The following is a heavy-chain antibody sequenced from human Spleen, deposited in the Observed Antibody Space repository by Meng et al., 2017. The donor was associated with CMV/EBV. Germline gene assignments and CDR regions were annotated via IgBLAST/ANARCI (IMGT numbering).Heavy chain of an antibody. CDR1: GFSFSRYS. CDR2: ITSSSSYI. CDR3: AKDFEGNYYASGSYSD. Sequence: GESLKISCAASGFSFSRYSMNWVRQAPGKGLEWVSSITSSSSYIYYADSVKGRFTISRDNAKNSLYLQMNSLRAEDTAVYYCAKDFEGNYYASGSYSDWGQGTLVTVSS. D-gene: IGHD3-10*01. V-gene: IGHV3-21*01. J-gene: IGHJ4*02.